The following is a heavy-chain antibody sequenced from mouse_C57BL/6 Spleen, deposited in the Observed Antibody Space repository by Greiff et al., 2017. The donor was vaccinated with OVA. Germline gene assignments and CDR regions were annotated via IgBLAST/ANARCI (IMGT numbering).Heavy chain of an antibody. D-gene: IGHD2-3*01. CDR2: IYPGDGDT. CDR1: GYAFSSSW. Sequence: LQESGPELVKPGASVKISCKASGYAFSSSWMNWVKQRPGKGLEWIGRIYPGDGDTNYNGKFKGKATLTADKSSSIAYMQLSSLTSEDSAVYFCARTPLYDGYYVGYFDYWGQGTTLTVSS. J-gene: IGHJ2*01. V-gene: IGHV1-82*01. CDR3: ARTPLYDGYYVGYFDY.